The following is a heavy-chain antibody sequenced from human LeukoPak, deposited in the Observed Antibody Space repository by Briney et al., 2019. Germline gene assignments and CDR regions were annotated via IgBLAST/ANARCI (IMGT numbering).Heavy chain of an antibody. CDR3: ARNSSSSPWFDP. D-gene: IGHD6-6*01. V-gene: IGHV4-39*01. J-gene: IGHJ5*02. CDR1: GGSISSGSHY. CDR2: VYYSGST. Sequence: SETLSLTCTVSGGSISSGSHYWGWIRQPPGKGPEWIGTVYYSGSTYYNPPLKSRVTISVDTSKNQFSLRLSSVTAADTAVYYCARNSSSSPWFDPWGQGTLVTVSS.